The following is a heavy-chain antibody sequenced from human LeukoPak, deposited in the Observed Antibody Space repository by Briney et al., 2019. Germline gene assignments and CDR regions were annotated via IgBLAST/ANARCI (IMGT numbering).Heavy chain of an antibody. CDR3: ARALSYKAWFDP. J-gene: IGHJ5*02. CDR1: GFTFSSYS. Sequence: PGGSLRLSCAASGFTFSSYSMNWVRQAPGKGLEWVSSISSSSSYIYYADSVKGRFTISRDNAKNSLYLQMNSLRAEDTAVYYCARALSYKAWFDPWGQGTLVTVSS. CDR2: ISSSSSYI. V-gene: IGHV3-21*01. D-gene: IGHD1-14*01.